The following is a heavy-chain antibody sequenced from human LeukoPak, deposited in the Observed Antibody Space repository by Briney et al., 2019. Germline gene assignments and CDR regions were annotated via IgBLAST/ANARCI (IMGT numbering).Heavy chain of an antibody. CDR1: GFTFSSYA. D-gene: IGHD3-22*01. V-gene: IGHV3-23*01. J-gene: IGHJ4*02. CDR3: ARVLHKRNYDSSTYYGY. Sequence: PGGSLRLSCAASGFTFSSYAMSWVRQAPGKGLEWVSTIRGSGSSTYYADSVKGRFTISRDNAKNSLYLQMSGLRAEDTAVYYCARVLHKRNYDSSTYYGYWGQGTLVTVSS. CDR2: IRGSGSST.